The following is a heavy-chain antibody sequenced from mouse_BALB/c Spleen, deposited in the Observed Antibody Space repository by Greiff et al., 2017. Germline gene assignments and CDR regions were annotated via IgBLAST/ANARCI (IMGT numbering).Heavy chain of an antibody. J-gene: IGHJ2*01. CDR2: IRNKANGYTT. V-gene: IGHV7-3*02. Sequence: EVMLVESGGGLVQPGGSLRLSCATSGFTFTDYYMSWVRQPPGKALEWLGFIRNKANGYTTEYSASVKGRFTISRDNSQSILYLQMNTLRAEDSATYYCARGGLDYWGQGTTLTVSS. CDR3: ARGGLDY. CDR1: GFTFTDYY.